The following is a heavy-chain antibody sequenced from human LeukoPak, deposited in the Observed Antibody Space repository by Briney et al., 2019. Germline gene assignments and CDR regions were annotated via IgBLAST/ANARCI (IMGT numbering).Heavy chain of an antibody. V-gene: IGHV3-21*01. D-gene: IGHD1-26*01. CDR3: ARDPYSGGYGAYYYYYMDV. J-gene: IGHJ6*03. CDR1: GFIFSTYN. Sequence: DPGGTLRLSCAASGFIFSTYNMNWVRQAPGKALEWVSSITSSSSHTYYADSVKGRYTISRDNAKNSLYLQMDSLRAEDTAVYYCARDPYSGGYGAYYYYYMDVWGKGTTITISS. CDR2: ITSSSSHT.